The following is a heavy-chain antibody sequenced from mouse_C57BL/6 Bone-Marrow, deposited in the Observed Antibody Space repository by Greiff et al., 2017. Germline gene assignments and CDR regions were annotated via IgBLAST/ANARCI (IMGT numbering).Heavy chain of an antibody. CDR1: GYTFTDYY. D-gene: IGHD4-1*01. Sequence: VQLQQSGAELVRPGASVKLSCKASGYTFTDYYINWVKQRPGQGLEWIARIYPGSGNTYYNEKFKGKATLTAEKSSSTAYMQLSSLTSEDSAVYFCANELTWDGGTGFAYWGQGTLVTVSA. CDR2: IYPGSGNT. V-gene: IGHV1-76*01. CDR3: ANELTWDGGTGFAY. J-gene: IGHJ3*01.